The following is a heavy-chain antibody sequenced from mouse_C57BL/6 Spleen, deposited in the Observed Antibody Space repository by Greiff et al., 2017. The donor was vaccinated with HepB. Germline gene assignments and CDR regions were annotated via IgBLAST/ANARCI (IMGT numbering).Heavy chain of an antibody. CDR1: GYTFTSYW. D-gene: IGHD1-1*01. CDR3: ARTYYYGPYYFDY. J-gene: IGHJ2*01. Sequence: QVQLQQPGAELVMPGASVKLSCKASGYTFTSYWMHWVKQMPGQGLEWIGEIDPSDSYTNYNQKFKGKSTLTVDKSSSTAYMQLSSLTSEDSAVYYCARTYYYGPYYFDYWGQGTTLTVSS. V-gene: IGHV1-69*01. CDR2: IDPSDSYT.